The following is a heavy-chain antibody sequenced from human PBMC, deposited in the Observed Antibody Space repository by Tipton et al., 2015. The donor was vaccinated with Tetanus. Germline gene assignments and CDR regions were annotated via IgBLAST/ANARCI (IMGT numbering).Heavy chain of an antibody. D-gene: IGHD2-15*01. CDR1: GFTFSSYS. V-gene: IGHV3-23*01. J-gene: IGHJ3*02. CDR2: ISASGDST. Sequence: SLRLSCAASGFTFSSYSMTWVRQSPGKGLEWVSAISASGDSTYYADFVKGRFIISRDTSKNTLYLQMNSLRAEDTAVYYCARHGHPSAVVARDASDIWGHGTMVNVSS. CDR3: ARHGHPSAVVARDASDI.